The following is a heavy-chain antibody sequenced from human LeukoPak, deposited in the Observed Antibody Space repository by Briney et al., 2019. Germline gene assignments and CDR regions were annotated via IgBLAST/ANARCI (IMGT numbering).Heavy chain of an antibody. D-gene: IGHD5-24*01. CDR2: ISYDGSNK. V-gene: IGHV3-30*18. CDR1: RFTFSSYG. CDR3: AKDRRDGYNPNYFDY. Sequence: GSLRLSCAASRFTFSSYGMHWVRQAPGKGLEWVAVISYDGSNKYYADSVKGRFTISRDNSKNTLYLQMNSLRAEDTAVYYCAKDRRDGYNPNYFDYWGQGTLVTVSS. J-gene: IGHJ4*02.